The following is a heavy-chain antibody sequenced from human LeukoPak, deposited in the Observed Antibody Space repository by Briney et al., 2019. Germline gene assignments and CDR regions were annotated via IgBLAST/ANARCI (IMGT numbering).Heavy chain of an antibody. D-gene: IGHD4-17*01. J-gene: IGHJ4*02. V-gene: IGHV1-24*01. CDR2: FDPEDGET. CDR3: ATAPMTTVTTHGYPLFDY. Sequence: ASVKVSCKVSGYTLTELSMHWVRQAPGKGLEWMGGFDPEDGETSYAQKFQGRVTMTEDTSTDTAYMELSSLRSEDTAVYSRATAPMTTVTTHGYPLFDYWGQGTLVTVSS. CDR1: GYTLTELS.